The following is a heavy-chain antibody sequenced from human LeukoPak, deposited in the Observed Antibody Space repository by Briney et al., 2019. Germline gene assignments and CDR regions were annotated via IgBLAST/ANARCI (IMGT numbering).Heavy chain of an antibody. CDR1: GFTFSSYA. CDR2: ISSNGGST. D-gene: IGHD1-26*01. CDR3: AREWELQD. J-gene: IGHJ4*02. V-gene: IGHV3-64*01. Sequence: PGGSLRLSCAASGFTFSSYAMHWVRQAPGKGLEYVSAISSNGGSTYYANSVKGRFTISRDNSKNTLYLQMGSLRAEDMAVYYCAREWELQDWGQGTLVTVSS.